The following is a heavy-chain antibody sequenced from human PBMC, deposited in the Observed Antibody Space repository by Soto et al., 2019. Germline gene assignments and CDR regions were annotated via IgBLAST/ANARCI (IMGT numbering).Heavy chain of an antibody. CDR2: IIPIPGTA. V-gene: IGHV1-69*01. CDR1: GGTFGSYA. Sequence: QVQLVQSGAEVKKPGSSVKVSCKASGGTFGSYAISWVRQAPGQGLEWMGGIIPIPGTANYAQKFQGRVTIAADESTSTAYMELSSLRSEDTAVYYCARSQGSSTSLEIYYYYYYGMAVWGQGTTVTVPS. J-gene: IGHJ6*02. CDR3: ARSQGSSTSLEIYYYYYYGMAV. D-gene: IGHD2-2*01.